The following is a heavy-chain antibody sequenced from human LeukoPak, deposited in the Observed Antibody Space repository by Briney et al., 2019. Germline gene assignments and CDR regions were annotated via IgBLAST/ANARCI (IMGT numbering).Heavy chain of an antibody. CDR3: AKGYSSGWRTYFDY. CDR2: IISTGGST. J-gene: IGHJ4*02. V-gene: IGHV3-23*01. CDR1: GFTFSSCA. Sequence: SGGSLRLSCAASGFTFSSCAMSWVRQAPGKGLEWVSGIISTGGSTYYADSVKGRFTISRDNSKSTLSLQMDSLRAEGTAVYYCAKGYSSGWRTYFDYWGQGTLVTVSS. D-gene: IGHD6-19*01.